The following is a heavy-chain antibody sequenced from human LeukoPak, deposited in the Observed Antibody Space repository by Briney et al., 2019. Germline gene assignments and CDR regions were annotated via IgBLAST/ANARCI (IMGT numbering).Heavy chain of an antibody. CDR1: GFTLNRSW. J-gene: IGHJ4*02. CDR2: MDPSGSQK. CDR3: AIWTSGNY. Sequence: GSLRLSCAASGFTLNRSWMNWVRQAPGKGLEWVANMDPSGSQKRYVDSVKGRFTISKDNPGTSLYLEMYSLRAEDTAIYYCAIWTSGNYWGQESAVSVSS. D-gene: IGHD1-1*01. V-gene: IGHV3-7*01.